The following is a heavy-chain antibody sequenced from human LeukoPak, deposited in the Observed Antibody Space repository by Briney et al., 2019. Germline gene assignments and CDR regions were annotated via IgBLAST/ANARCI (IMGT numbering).Heavy chain of an antibody. J-gene: IGHJ6*03. CDR1: GFTFSSYA. Sequence: PGRSLRLSCAASGFTFSSYAMHWVRQAPGKGLEWVAVISYDGSNKYYGDSVKGRFTISRDNSKNTLYLQMNSLRAEDTAVYYCARGSSSYYYYMDVWGKGTTVTVSS. CDR3: ARGSSSYYYYMDV. D-gene: IGHD6-13*01. CDR2: ISYDGSNK. V-gene: IGHV3-30*04.